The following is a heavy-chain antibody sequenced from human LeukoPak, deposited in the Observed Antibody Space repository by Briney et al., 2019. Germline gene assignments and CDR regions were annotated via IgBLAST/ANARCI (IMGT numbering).Heavy chain of an antibody. Sequence: GGSLRLSCAASGFTFSSYAMHWVRQAPGKGPEYVSAISSNGGSTYYANSVKGRFTISRDNSKNTLYLQMGSLRAEDMAVYYCARDNRGHGSGTFDYWGQGTLVTVSS. D-gene: IGHD3-10*01. CDR1: GFTFSSYA. V-gene: IGHV3-64*01. CDR3: ARDNRGHGSGTFDY. CDR2: ISSNGGST. J-gene: IGHJ4*02.